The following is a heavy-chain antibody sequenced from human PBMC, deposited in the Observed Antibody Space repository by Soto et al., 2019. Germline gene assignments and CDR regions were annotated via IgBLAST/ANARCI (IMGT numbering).Heavy chain of an antibody. CDR2: IWYDGNNK. D-gene: IGHD1-1*01. CDR3: ARDYNNYFDY. Sequence: QVQLVESGGGVVQPGRSLRLSCAASGSTFSSYAMHWVRQAPGKGLEWVAVIWYDGNNKYNEDSVKGRFTISRDNSKNTVYLQMNSLRAEDTAVYYCARDYNNYFDYWGQGTLVTVSS. J-gene: IGHJ4*02. V-gene: IGHV3-33*01. CDR1: GSTFSSYA.